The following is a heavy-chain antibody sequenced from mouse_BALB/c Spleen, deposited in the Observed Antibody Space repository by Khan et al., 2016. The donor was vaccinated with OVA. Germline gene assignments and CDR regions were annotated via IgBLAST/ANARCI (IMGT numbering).Heavy chain of an antibody. CDR1: GYSITSDYA. V-gene: IGHV3-2*02. CDR2: ISYSGST. D-gene: IGHD2-14*01. CDR3: ARYYRYYYAMDY. J-gene: IGHJ4*01. Sequence: EVQLQESGPGLVKPSQSLSLTCTVTGYSITSDYAWNWIRQFPGNKLEWMGYISYSGSTSYNPSLKSRISITRDTSKNQSFLQLNSVTTEDTATYYCARYYRYYYAMDYWGQGTSVTVSS.